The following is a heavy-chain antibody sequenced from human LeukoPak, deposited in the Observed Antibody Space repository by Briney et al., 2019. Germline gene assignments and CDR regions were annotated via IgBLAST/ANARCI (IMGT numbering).Heavy chain of an antibody. D-gene: IGHD2-15*01. CDR1: GGSFSGYY. Sequence: PSETLSLTCAAYGGSFSGYYWSWIRQPPGKGLEWIGEINHSGSTNYNPSLKSRVTISVDTSKNQFSLKLSSVTAADTAVYYCARDNKRYCSGGSCIDYWGQGTLVTVSS. CDR2: INHSGST. CDR3: ARDNKRYCSGGSCIDY. J-gene: IGHJ4*02. V-gene: IGHV4-34*01.